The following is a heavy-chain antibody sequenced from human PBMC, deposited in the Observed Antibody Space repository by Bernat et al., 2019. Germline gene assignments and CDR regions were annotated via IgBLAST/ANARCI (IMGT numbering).Heavy chain of an antibody. Sequence: QVQLVESGGGVVQPGRSLRLSCAASGFTFSSYGMHWVHQAPGKGLEWVAVIYHDASNKYYSDFVKGRFTISRDDSKNTLYLQMNSLRPEYTAVYSCVRHINRLIEAYFDLWGPGTLVTVYS. CDR1: GFTFSSYG. CDR2: IYHDASNK. V-gene: IGHV3-33*01. J-gene: IGHJ2*01. D-gene: IGHD2/OR15-2a*01. CDR3: VRHINRLIEAYFDL.